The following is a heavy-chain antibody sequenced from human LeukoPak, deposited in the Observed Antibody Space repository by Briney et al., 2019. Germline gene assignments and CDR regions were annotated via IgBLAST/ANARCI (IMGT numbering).Heavy chain of an antibody. CDR1: GGSISSYY. D-gene: IGHD6-13*01. CDR2: IYYSGST. Sequence: SETLSLTCTVSGGSISSYYWSWIRQPPGKGLEWIGYIYYSGSTNYNPSLKSRVTISVDTSKNQFSLKLSSVTAADTAVYYCARGVIAAAGTWAFDIWGQGTMVTVSS. CDR3: ARGVIAAAGTWAFDI. V-gene: IGHV4-59*01. J-gene: IGHJ3*02.